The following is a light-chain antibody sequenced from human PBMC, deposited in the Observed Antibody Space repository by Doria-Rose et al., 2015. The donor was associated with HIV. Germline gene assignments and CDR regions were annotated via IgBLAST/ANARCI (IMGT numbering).Light chain of an antibody. CDR3: QQYGSLSAIT. CDR2: GAS. V-gene: IGKV3-20*01. J-gene: IGKJ5*01. CDR1: QSFSSTY. Sequence: TQSPGTLSLSPGERATLSCRASQSFSSTYLAWYQQKLGQAPRLLIYGASSRATGIPDRFSGSGSGTDFTLTISRLEPEDFAVYYCQQYGSLSAITFGQGTRLEIK.